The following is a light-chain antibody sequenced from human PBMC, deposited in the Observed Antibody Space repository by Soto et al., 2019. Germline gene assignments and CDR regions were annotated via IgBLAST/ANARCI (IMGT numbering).Light chain of an antibody. V-gene: IGKV3-20*01. CDR2: STS. CDR3: QQYHNWPPIT. J-gene: IGKJ5*01. Sequence: EIVLTQSPGTLSLSPGDRATLSCRASQSLSVSYIAWYQQKPGQAPRLLIYSTSTRAAGIPNRFTGRGSGTHFTLAISRLEPEDFAVYYCQQYHNWPPITFGQRTRLEIK. CDR1: QSLSVSY.